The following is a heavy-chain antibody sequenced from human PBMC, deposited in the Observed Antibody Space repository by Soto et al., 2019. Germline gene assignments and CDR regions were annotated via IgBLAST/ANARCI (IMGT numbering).Heavy chain of an antibody. CDR1: GYTFTSYG. Sequence: ASVKVSCKASGYTFTSYGISWVRQASGQGLEWMGWISAYNGNTNYAQKLQGRVTMTTDTSTSTAYMELRSLRSDDTAVYYCARDPSIVLMVYAYNWFDPWGQGTLVTVSS. CDR3: ARDPSIVLMVYAYNWFDP. CDR2: ISAYNGNT. J-gene: IGHJ5*02. V-gene: IGHV1-18*01. D-gene: IGHD2-8*01.